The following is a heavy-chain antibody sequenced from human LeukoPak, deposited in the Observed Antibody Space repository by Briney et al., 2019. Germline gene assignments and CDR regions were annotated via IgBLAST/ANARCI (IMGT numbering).Heavy chain of an antibody. Sequence: PSETLSLTCTVSGGYISSSFWTWIRQATGKGLELIGFTYDGGRGNYKPSLRSRVDISLDTSSNRYSLRLTSVTAADTGVYYCARLWRPHDYDNWFDHWGQGILVTVSS. D-gene: IGHD4-17*01. CDR1: GGYISSSF. V-gene: IGHV4-59*13. CDR2: TYDGGRG. CDR3: ARLWRPHDYDNWFDH. J-gene: IGHJ5*02.